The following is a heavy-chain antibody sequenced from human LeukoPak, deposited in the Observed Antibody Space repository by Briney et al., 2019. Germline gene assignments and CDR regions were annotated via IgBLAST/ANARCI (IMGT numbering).Heavy chain of an antibody. CDR3: AKDSDIVVVVAAVLGPY. D-gene: IGHD2-15*01. J-gene: IGHJ4*02. CDR2: ISSSSSYI. Sequence: PGGSLRLSCAASGFTFSSYSMNWVRQAPGKGLEWVSSISSSSSYIYYADSVKGRFTISRDNSKNTLYLQMNSLRAEDTAVYYCAKDSDIVVVVAAVLGPYWGQGTLVTVSS. CDR1: GFTFSSYS. V-gene: IGHV3-21*01.